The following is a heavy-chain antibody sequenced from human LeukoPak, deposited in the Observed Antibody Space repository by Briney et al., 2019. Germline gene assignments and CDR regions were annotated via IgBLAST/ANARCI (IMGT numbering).Heavy chain of an antibody. CDR2: ISYDGSNK. J-gene: IGHJ3*02. D-gene: IGHD2-8*01. V-gene: IGHV3-30*03. Sequence: GGSLRLSCAASGFTFSSYGMHWVRQAPGKGLEWVAVISYDGSNKYYADSVKGRFTISRDNSKNTLYLQMNSLRAEDTAVYYCARDGSIMSDAFDIWGQGTMVTVSS. CDR1: GFTFSSYG. CDR3: ARDGSIMSDAFDI.